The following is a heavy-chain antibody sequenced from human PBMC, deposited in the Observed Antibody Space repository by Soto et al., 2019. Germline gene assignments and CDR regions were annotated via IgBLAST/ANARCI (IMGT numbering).Heavy chain of an antibody. D-gene: IGHD2-8*01. J-gene: IGHJ6*02. CDR2: IYYSGST. CDR3: ARDIMGTSYYYYGMDV. V-gene: IGHV4-59*01. CDR1: GGSISSYY. Sequence: PSETLPLTCTVSGGSISSYYWSWIRQPPGKGLEWIGYIYYSGSTNYNPSLKSRVTISVDTSKNQFSLKLSSVTAADTAVYYCARDIMGTSYYYYGMDVWGQGTTVTVSS.